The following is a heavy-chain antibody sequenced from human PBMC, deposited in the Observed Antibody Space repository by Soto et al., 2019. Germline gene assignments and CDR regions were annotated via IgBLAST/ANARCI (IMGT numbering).Heavy chain of an antibody. V-gene: IGHV3-23*01. CDR3: AKGEMATIRNSFDP. Sequence: PGGSLRLSCVPSAFSLTSCSMSWVRQTPGKGLEWVSALSRSGGATYYADSVKGRFTISRDTSTNTLYLQMSNLRAEDTAIYYCAKGEMATIRNSFDPWGQGTLVTVSS. CDR1: AFSLTSCS. D-gene: IGHD5-12*01. J-gene: IGHJ5*02. CDR2: LSRSGGAT.